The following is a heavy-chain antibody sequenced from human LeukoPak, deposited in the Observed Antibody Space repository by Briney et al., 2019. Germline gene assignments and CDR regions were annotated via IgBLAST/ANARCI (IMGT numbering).Heavy chain of an antibody. CDR3: ARERAGYYDSRGYYRGFDY. CDR2: INPSGGRT. D-gene: IGHD3-22*01. Sequence: ASVKVSCKASGCTFTSYYIHWVRQAPGQGLEWMGIINPSGGRTTYAQKFQGGVTMTRDMSTTTVFMELSSLRSEDTAVYYCARERAGYYDSRGYYRGFDYWGQGTLVTVSS. J-gene: IGHJ4*02. V-gene: IGHV1-46*01. CDR1: GCTFTSYY.